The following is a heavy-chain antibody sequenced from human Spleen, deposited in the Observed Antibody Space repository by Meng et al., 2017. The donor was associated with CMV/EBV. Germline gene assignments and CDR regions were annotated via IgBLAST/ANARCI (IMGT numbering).Heavy chain of an antibody. CDR2: ISSNGDTT. V-gene: IGHV3-64*01. Sequence: CVASGFIFSSSAMHWVRQPPGKGLQYLSAISSNGDTTFYVKSVKGRFTISRDNSKNTVYLQMGSLRPDDMAVYYCARDGWGDYSLDFWGQGTLVTVSS. J-gene: IGHJ4*02. CDR3: ARDGWGDYSLDF. CDR1: GFIFSSSA. D-gene: IGHD4-17*01.